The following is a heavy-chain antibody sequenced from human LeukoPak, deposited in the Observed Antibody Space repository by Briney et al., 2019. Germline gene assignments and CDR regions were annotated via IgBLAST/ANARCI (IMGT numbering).Heavy chain of an antibody. CDR3: AKDMKAAGTPIYYYYGMDV. V-gene: IGHV3-9*01. Sequence: GGSLRLSCAASGFTFDDYAMHWGRQAPGKGLEWVSGISWNSGSIGYADSVKGRFTISRDNAKNSLYLQMNSLRAEDTALYYCAKDMKAAGTPIYYYYGMDVWGQGTTVTLSS. J-gene: IGHJ6*02. CDR2: ISWNSGSI. CDR1: GFTFDDYA. D-gene: IGHD6-13*01.